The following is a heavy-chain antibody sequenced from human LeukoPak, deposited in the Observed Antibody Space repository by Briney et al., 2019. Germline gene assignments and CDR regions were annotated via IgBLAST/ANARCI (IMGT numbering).Heavy chain of an antibody. V-gene: IGHV1-24*01. J-gene: IGHJ6*02. CDR2: FDPEDGET. CDR1: GYTLTELS. D-gene: IGHD2-2*01. Sequence: ASVKVSSKVSGYTLTELSMHWVRQAPGKGREWKGGFDPEDGETIYAQKFQGRVTMTEYTSTDTAYMELSSLRSEDTAVYYCATATRVGVVVPAAIQKYYYYYGMDVWGQGTTVTVSS. CDR3: ATATRVGVVVPAAIQKYYYYYGMDV.